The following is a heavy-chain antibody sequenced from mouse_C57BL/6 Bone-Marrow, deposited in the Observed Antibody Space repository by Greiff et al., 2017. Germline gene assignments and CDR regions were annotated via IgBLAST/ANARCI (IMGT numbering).Heavy chain of an antibody. J-gene: IGHJ1*03. V-gene: IGHV1-69*01. CDR1: GYTFTSYW. CDR3: ASAPSIYYCGSEYFDV. CDR2: IDPSDSYT. Sequence: QVQLQQSGAELVMPGASVKLSCKASGYTFTSYWMHWVKQRPGQGLEWIGEIDPSDSYTNYNQKFKGKSTLTVDKSSSTAYMQLSSLTSEDSAVYYCASAPSIYYCGSEYFDVWGTGTTLTVSS. D-gene: IGHD1-1*01.